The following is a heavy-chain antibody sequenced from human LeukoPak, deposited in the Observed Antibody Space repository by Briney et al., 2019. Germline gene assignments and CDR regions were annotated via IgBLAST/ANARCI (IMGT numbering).Heavy chain of an antibody. V-gene: IGHV3-9*01. CDR1: GFTFDDYA. J-gene: IGHJ4*02. D-gene: IGHD1-14*01. CDR2: ISWNSGSI. Sequence: GGSLRLSCAASGFTFDDYAVHWVRQAPGKGLEWVSGISWNSGSIGYADSVKGRFTISRDNAKNSLYPQMNSLRAEDTALYYCAKAGITSSSSFDYWGQGTLVTVSS. CDR3: AKAGITSSSSFDY.